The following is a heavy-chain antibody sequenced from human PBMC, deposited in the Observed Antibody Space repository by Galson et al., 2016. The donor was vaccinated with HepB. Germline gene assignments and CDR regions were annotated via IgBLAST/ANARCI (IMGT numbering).Heavy chain of an antibody. J-gene: IGHJ6*02. CDR2: IYPKDGDT. Sequence: SCKASGYTFTSYYMHWVRQALGQGLEWMGLIYPKDGDTTYAQQFQDRVTMTRDTSTSTVYMELSSLRSEDTAVYYCARNQWQPGFYFCAVDVWGQGTTVTVSS. D-gene: IGHD6-19*01. V-gene: IGHV1-46*01. CDR3: ARNQWQPGFYFCAVDV. CDR1: GYTFTSYY.